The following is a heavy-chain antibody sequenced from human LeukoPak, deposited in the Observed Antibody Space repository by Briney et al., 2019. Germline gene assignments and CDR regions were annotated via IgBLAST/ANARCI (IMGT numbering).Heavy chain of an antibody. Sequence: PGRSLRLSCAASGFTFSTYGMHWVRQAPGKGLEWVAFVRYDGSNRYYGDSVKGRFSISRDNSKSTLYLQMNSLRAEDTAVYYCARERSGGDSHPFDYWGQGTLVTVSS. CDR2: VRYDGSNR. V-gene: IGHV3-33*08. CDR1: GFTFSTYG. J-gene: IGHJ4*02. CDR3: ARERSGGDSHPFDY. D-gene: IGHD2-21*02.